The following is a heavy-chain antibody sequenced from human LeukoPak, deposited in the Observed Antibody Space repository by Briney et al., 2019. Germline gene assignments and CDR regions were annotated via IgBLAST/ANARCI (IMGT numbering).Heavy chain of an antibody. CDR2: ISYDGSNK. D-gene: IGHD6-19*01. V-gene: IGHV3-30*03. CDR3: ARDGPYGWGLGDAFDI. CDR1: GFTFSSYA. J-gene: IGHJ3*02. Sequence: GGSLRLSCAASGFTFSSYAMSWVRQAPGKGLEWVAVISYDGSNKYYADSVKGRFTISRDNSKNTLYLQMNSLRAEDTAVYYCARDGPYGWGLGDAFDIWGQGTMVTVSS.